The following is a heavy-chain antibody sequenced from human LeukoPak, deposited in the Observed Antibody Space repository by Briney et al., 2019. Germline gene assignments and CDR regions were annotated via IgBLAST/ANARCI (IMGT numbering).Heavy chain of an antibody. CDR3: ARFAPSGYSYGYHPFDY. CDR2: ISSSSSTI. Sequence: GGSLRLSCEASGFTFSNFNMNWVRQAPGKGLEWVSYISSSSSTIYYADSVKGRFTISRDSAKNSLYLQMNSLTAEDTAVYYCARFAPSGYSYGYHPFDYWGQGTLVTVSS. CDR1: GFTFSNFN. V-gene: IGHV3-48*01. J-gene: IGHJ4*02. D-gene: IGHD5-18*01.